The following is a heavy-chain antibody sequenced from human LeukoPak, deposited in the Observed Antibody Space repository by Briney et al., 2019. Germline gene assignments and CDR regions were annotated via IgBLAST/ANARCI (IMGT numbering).Heavy chain of an antibody. CDR1: GYTFTSYG. V-gene: IGHV1-18*01. CDR2: ISGYNGNT. J-gene: IGHJ4*02. CDR3: AREGGYYGSGSLLDY. Sequence: GASVKVSCKASGYTFTSYGISWVRQAPGQGLEWMGWISGYNGNTNYAQKFQGRVTMTTETSTSTADMELRSLRSDDTAVYYCAREGGYYGSGSLLDYWGQGTQVIVSS. D-gene: IGHD3-10*01.